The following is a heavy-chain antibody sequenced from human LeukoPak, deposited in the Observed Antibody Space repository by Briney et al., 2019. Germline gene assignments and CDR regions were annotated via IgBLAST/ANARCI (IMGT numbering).Heavy chain of an antibody. Sequence: SETLSLTCTVSGGSISSYYWSWIRQPPGKGLEWIGYIYYSGSTNYNPSLKSRVTISVDTSKNQFSLKLSSVTAADTAVYYCARGDRIPAHKPYYGMDVWGQGNTVTVSS. V-gene: IGHV4-59*08. J-gene: IGHJ6*02. D-gene: IGHD2-2*01. CDR1: GGSISSYY. CDR3: ARGDRIPAHKPYYGMDV. CDR2: IYYSGST.